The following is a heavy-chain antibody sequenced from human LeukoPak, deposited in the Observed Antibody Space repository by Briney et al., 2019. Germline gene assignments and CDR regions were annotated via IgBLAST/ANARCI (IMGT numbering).Heavy chain of an antibody. Sequence: KPSETLSLTCTVSGGSISSYYWSWIRQPPGKGLEWIGYIYYSGSTNYNPSLKSQVTISVDTSKNQFSLKLSSVTAADTAVYYCARAPPTYSSSWYFNAFDIWGQGTMVTVSS. V-gene: IGHV4-59*01. CDR2: IYYSGST. CDR3: ARAPPTYSSSWYFNAFDI. J-gene: IGHJ3*02. CDR1: GGSISSYY. D-gene: IGHD6-13*01.